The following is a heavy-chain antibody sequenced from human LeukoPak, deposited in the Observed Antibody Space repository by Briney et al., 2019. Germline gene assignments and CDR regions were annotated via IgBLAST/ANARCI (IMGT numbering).Heavy chain of an antibody. CDR3: ARFARVPDS. D-gene: IGHD2-21*01. J-gene: IGHJ4*02. Sequence: SETLSLTCTVSGDSINSLDLWSWVRQPPGKGLEWIGEMYLSGTTHSNPSVKSRVTISIDKSKNQFFLNLSSVTAADTAVYYCARFARVPDSWGQGILVTVSS. CDR2: MYLSGTT. V-gene: IGHV4-4*02. CDR1: GDSINSLDL.